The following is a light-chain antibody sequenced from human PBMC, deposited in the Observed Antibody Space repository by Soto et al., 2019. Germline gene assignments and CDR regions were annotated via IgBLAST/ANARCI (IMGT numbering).Light chain of an antibody. CDR3: LQDYNYPRT. CDR2: AES. Sequence: ALQMTQSPSSLSASVGDRVTITCRASQGIRNDLGWYQQKPGKAPKLLIYAESSLQSGVPSRFSGSGSGTDFTLTISSLQPEDFATYYCLQDYNYPRTFGQGTKVEIK. J-gene: IGKJ1*01. V-gene: IGKV1-6*01. CDR1: QGIRND.